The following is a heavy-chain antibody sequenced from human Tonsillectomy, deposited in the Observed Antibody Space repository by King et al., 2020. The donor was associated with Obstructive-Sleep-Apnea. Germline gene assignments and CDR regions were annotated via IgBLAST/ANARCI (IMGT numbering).Heavy chain of an antibody. Sequence: QLVQSGAEVKKPGASVKVSCKASGYTFTSYGISWVRQAPGQGLEWMGWISAYNGNTNYGQKLQGRVTMTTDTSTSTAYMELRGLRSDDTAVYYCARRCSGGSCYGASDYWGQGTLVTVSS. CDR1: GYTFTSYG. CDR2: ISAYNGNT. J-gene: IGHJ4*02. CDR3: ARRCSGGSCYGASDY. D-gene: IGHD2-15*01. V-gene: IGHV1-18*01.